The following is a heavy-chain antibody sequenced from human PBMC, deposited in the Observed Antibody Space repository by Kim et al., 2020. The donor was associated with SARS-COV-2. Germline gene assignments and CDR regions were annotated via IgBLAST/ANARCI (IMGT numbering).Heavy chain of an antibody. Sequence: SVKVSCKASGGTFSSYAISWVRQAPGQGLEWMGGIIPIFGTANYAQKFQGRVTITADESTSTAYMELSSLRSEDTAVYYCARAGHSSGYYRGDTFDYWGQGTLVTVSS. CDR1: GGTFSSYA. CDR2: IIPIFGTA. D-gene: IGHD3-22*01. V-gene: IGHV1-69*13. J-gene: IGHJ4*02. CDR3: ARAGHSSGYYRGDTFDY.